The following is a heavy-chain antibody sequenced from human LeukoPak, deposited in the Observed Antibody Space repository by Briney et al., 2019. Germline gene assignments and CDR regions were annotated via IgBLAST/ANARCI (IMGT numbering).Heavy chain of an antibody. Sequence: GESLKISCKASGYRFTTDYIGWVRQMPGKGLEWMGIIYPDDSETNYSPSFQGQVSMSVDKSITTAYLQWSSLKASDTAIYYCARQAYGSHFDAFDIWGQGTMVTISS. J-gene: IGHJ3*02. V-gene: IGHV5-51*01. CDR1: GYRFTTDY. CDR3: ARQAYGSHFDAFDI. CDR2: IYPDDSET. D-gene: IGHD3-22*01.